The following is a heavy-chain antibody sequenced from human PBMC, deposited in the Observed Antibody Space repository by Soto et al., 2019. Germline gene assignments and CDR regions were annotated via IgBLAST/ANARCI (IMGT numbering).Heavy chain of an antibody. D-gene: IGHD3-10*01. J-gene: IGHJ3*02. Sequence: LSLTCTVSGGSISSGGYYWSWIRQHPGKGLEWIGYIYYSGSTYYNPSLKSRVTISVDTSKNQFSLKLSSVTAADTAVYYCARDYYGSGSYYNEAFDAFDIWGQGTMVTVSS. CDR3: ARDYYGSGSYYNEAFDAFDI. CDR1: GGSISSGGYY. V-gene: IGHV4-31*03. CDR2: IYYSGST.